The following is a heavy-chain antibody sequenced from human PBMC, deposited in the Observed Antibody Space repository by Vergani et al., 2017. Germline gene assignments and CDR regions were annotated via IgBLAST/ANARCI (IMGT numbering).Heavy chain of an antibody. CDR3: ARRLTVTTGTSNAFDI. CDR2: IWYGGSNK. J-gene: IGHJ3*02. D-gene: IGHD4-17*01. V-gene: IGHV3-33*01. Sequence: QVQLVESGGGVVQPGRSLRLSCAASGFTFSSYGMHWVRQAPGKGLEWVAVIWYGGSNKYYADSVKGRFPISRDNSKNTLYLQMNSLRAEDTAVYYCARRLTVTTGTSNAFDIWGQGTMVTVSS. CDR1: GFTFSSYG.